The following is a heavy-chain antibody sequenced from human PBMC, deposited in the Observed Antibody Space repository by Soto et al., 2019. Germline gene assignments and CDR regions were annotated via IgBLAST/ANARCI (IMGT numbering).Heavy chain of an antibody. CDR1: GGSISSGGYS. CDR2: IYHSGST. V-gene: IGHV4-30-2*01. D-gene: IGHD1-1*01. Sequence: SETLSLTCAVSGGSISSGGYSWSWIRQPPGKGLEWIGYIYHSGSTYYNPSLRSRVTISADRSKNQFSLKLGSVTAADTAVYYCARDRANSPDYFDYWGQGALVTVSS. CDR3: ARDRANSPDYFDY. J-gene: IGHJ4*02.